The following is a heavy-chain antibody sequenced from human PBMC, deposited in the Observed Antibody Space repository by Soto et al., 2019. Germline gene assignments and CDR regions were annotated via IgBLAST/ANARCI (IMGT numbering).Heavy chain of an antibody. V-gene: IGHV1-69*01. Sequence: QVQLVQSGAEVKKPGSSVKVSCKASGGTFSIYTISWVRQAPGQGLEWMGGSANSAQKFQGILTVTADESTSTVYLELSSLTSEDTAVYYCAREGPPDIAWFAPWGQGTLVSVSS. J-gene: IGHJ5*02. CDR3: AREGPPDIAWFAP. CDR1: GGTFSIYT. CDR2: SA. D-gene: IGHD2-15*01.